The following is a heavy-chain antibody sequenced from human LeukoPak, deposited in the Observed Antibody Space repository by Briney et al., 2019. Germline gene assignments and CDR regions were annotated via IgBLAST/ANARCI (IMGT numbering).Heavy chain of an antibody. CDR1: GFTFSSYW. CDR2: IKQDGSEK. Sequence: PGGSLRLSCAASGFTFSSYWMSWVRQAPGKGLEWVANIKQDGSEKYYVDSVKGRFTISRDNAKNSLYLQMDSLRVEDTAFYYCAKDNRRHYTSGPNPDSLHWGQGALVTVSP. V-gene: IGHV3-7*03. J-gene: IGHJ4*02. CDR3: AKDNRRHYTSGPNPDSLH. D-gene: IGHD6-19*01.